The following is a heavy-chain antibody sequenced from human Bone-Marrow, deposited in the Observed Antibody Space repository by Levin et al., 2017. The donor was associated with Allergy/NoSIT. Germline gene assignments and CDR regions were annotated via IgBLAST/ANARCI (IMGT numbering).Heavy chain of an antibody. CDR3: ARSGGYGLDV. Sequence: GESLKISCAGSGFGFSSFAIHWVRQVPGRGLEWMIIISYDGRDTYQADSTKGRFTISRDNSMNTVYLQMDSLRPEDTAVYYCARSGGYGLDVWGQGTTVTVSS. CDR1: GFGFSSFA. V-gene: IGHV3-30*01. J-gene: IGHJ6*02. CDR2: ISYDGRDT. D-gene: IGHD2-15*01.